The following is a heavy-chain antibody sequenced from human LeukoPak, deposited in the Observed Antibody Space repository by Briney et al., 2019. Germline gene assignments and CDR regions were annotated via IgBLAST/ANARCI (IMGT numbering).Heavy chain of an antibody. CDR1: GGTFSSYA. D-gene: IGHD5-24*01. V-gene: IGHV1-69*04. Sequence: ASVKVSCKASGGTFSSYAISGVRQAPGQGLEWMGTIIPIVGIANYAQKFQGRVTITANKFTSTAYMELSSLRSEDTAVYYCARDGEMATIYFDYWGQGTLVTVSS. CDR2: IIPIVGIA. J-gene: IGHJ4*02. CDR3: ARDGEMATIYFDY.